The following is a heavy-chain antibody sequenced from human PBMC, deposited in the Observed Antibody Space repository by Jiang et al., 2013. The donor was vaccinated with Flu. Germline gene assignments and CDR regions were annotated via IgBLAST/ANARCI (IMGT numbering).Heavy chain of an antibody. CDR3: AKVDLELPDESETFDY. D-gene: IGHD1-7*01. V-gene: IGHV3-23*01. Sequence: VQLLESGGGLVQPGGSLRLSCAASGFTFSSYAMSWVRQAPGKGLEWVSAISGSGGSTYYADSVKGRFTISRDNSKNTLYLQMNSLRAEDTAVYYCAKVDLELPDESETFDYWAREPWSPVSS. CDR2: ISGSGGST. J-gene: IGHJ4*02. CDR1: GFTFSSYA.